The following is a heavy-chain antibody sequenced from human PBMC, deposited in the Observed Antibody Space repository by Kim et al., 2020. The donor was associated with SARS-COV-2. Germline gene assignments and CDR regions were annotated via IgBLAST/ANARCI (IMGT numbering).Heavy chain of an antibody. V-gene: IGHV5-51*01. D-gene: IGHD4-17*01. CDR3: ARHPNDYGDYSRIDAFDI. CDR2: IYPGDSDT. Sequence: GESLKISCKGSGYSFTSYWIGWVRQMPGKGLEWMGIIYPGDSDTRYSPSFHGQVTISADKSISTAYLQWSSLKASDTAMYYCARHPNDYGDYSRIDAFDIWGQGTMVTVSS. J-gene: IGHJ3*02. CDR1: GYSFTSYW.